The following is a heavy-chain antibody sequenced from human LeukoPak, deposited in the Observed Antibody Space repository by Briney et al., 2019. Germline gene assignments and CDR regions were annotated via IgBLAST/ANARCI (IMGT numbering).Heavy chain of an antibody. Sequence: SETLSLTCTVSGDSISSSRHSWGWIRQPPGKGLEWIGSISYSGSTYYNPSLKTRVTMSVDTSENQFSLKLSSVTAADSTVYYCVRIYCTSTSCYGDSYYGMDVWGQGTTVTVSS. CDR1: GDSISSSRHS. D-gene: IGHD2-2*01. V-gene: IGHV4-39*01. CDR2: ISYSGST. CDR3: VRIYCTSTSCYGDSYYGMDV. J-gene: IGHJ6*02.